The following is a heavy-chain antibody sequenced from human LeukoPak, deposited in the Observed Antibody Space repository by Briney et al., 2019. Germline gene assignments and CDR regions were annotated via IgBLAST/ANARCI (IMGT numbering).Heavy chain of an antibody. CDR3: AGADPDYGDWGVHY. J-gene: IGHJ4*02. Sequence: SVKVSCKASGGTFSSSAISWVRQAPGQGLEWMGGIIPIFGSPNYAQKFQGRVTFTTDESTSTAYMELSSLRSEDTAVYYFAGADPDYGDWGVHYWGQGSLVTVSS. D-gene: IGHD4-17*01. CDR1: GGTFSSSA. V-gene: IGHV1-69*05. CDR2: IIPIFGSP.